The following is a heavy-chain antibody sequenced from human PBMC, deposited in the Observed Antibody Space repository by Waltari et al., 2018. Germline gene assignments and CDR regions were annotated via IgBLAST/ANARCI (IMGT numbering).Heavy chain of an antibody. CDR2: ISSSSSTI. Sequence: EVQLVESGGGLVQPGGSLRLSCAASGFTFSSYSMNWVRQAPGKGLECVSYISSSSSTIYYADSVKGLFTISRDNAKNSLYLQMNSLRAEDTAVYYCAKDAIFSYGMDVWGQGTTVTVSS. D-gene: IGHD3-9*01. CDR3: AKDAIFSYGMDV. CDR1: GFTFSSYS. V-gene: IGHV3-48*04. J-gene: IGHJ6*02.